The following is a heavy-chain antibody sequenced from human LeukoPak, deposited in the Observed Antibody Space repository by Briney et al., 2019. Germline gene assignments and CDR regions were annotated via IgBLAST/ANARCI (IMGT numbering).Heavy chain of an antibody. CDR1: GFTVSSNY. J-gene: IGHJ1*01. Sequence: GGSLRLSCAASGFTVSSNYMSWVRQAPGKGLEWVSVIYSGGSTYHADSVKGRFTISRDNSKNTLYLQMNSLRADDTAVYYCASSSGWYSYFQHWGQGTLVTVSS. V-gene: IGHV3-53*01. CDR3: ASSSGWYSYFQH. CDR2: IYSGGST. D-gene: IGHD6-19*01.